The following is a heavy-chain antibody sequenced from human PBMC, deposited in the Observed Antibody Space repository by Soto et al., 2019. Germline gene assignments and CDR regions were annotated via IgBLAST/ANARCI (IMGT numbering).Heavy chain of an antibody. Sequence: AETLSLTCSVSGDSISAYYWTCIRHPPGRGLEYIVYISSSGNTYYNPSLRSRVAISLDTSKNQFSLSLTSVTAADTAVYYCARENYGSGGAPFLDFWGQGTLVTVSS. CDR3: ARENYGSGGAPFLDF. J-gene: IGHJ4*02. CDR1: GDSISAYY. V-gene: IGHV4-59*01. CDR2: ISSSGNT. D-gene: IGHD2-15*01.